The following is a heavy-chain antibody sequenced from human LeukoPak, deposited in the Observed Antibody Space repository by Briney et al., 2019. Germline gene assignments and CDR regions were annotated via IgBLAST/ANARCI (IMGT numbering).Heavy chain of an antibody. CDR2: ISSSSSYI. D-gene: IGHD6-19*01. CDR3: AREKVDGSGWYVDIDY. CDR1: GFTFSSYS. J-gene: IGHJ4*02. Sequence: PGGSLRLSCAASGFTFSSYSMNWVRQAPGKGLEWVSSISSSSSYIYYADSVKGRFTISRDNAKNSLSLQMNSLRAEDTAVYYCAREKVDGSGWYVDIDYWGQGTLVTVSS. V-gene: IGHV3-21*01.